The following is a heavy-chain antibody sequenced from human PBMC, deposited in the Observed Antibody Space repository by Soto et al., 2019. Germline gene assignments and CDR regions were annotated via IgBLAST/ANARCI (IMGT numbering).Heavy chain of an antibody. D-gene: IGHD6-6*01. CDR3: ARDRRPEPFDY. CDR1: GGTFSSYT. CDR2: IIPILGIA. J-gene: IGHJ4*02. V-gene: IGHV1-69*08. Sequence: QVQLVQSGAEVKKPGSSVKVSCKASGGTFSSYTISWVRQAPGQGLEWMGRIIPILGIANYAQKFQGRVTITADKSTSTAYMELSSLRSEDTAVYYYARDRRPEPFDYWGQGTLVTVSS.